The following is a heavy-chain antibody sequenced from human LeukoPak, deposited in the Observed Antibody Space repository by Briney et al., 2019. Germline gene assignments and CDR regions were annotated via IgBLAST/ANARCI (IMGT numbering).Heavy chain of an antibody. CDR1: GYAFIGYY. J-gene: IGHJ4*02. Sequence: GASVKVSCKASGYAFIGYYVHWVRQAPGQGLEWMGWINPQSGGTMYAQKFQGRVTMTRDTSINTAYMDLSRLTSGDRAVYYCARGSCSSTTCHDFDYWGQGTLVTVSS. D-gene: IGHD2-2*01. CDR2: INPQSGGT. V-gene: IGHV1-2*02. CDR3: ARGSCSSTTCHDFDY.